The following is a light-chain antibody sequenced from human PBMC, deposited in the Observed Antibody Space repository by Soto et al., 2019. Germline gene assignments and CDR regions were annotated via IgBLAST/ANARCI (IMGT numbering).Light chain of an antibody. CDR1: QDINTF. V-gene: IGKV1-33*01. CDR3: QQCNSYPEA. J-gene: IGKJ1*01. CDR2: DAS. Sequence: IQTTQSPSPLSTSVGDRVTISCQASQDINTFLNGHQQKPGKAPKLLIYDASNLETGVPSRFSGSGSGTEFTLTISSLQPDDFATYYRQQCNSYPEAFGQGSKV.